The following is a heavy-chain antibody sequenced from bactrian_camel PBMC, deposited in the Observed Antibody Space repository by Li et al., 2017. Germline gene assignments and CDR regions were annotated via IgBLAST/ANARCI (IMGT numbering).Heavy chain of an antibody. Sequence: QVQLVESGGGLVRPGGSLRLSCAASGFTFGDYYMYWVRQAPGKDREGVAGIDSDGYTSYANSVKGRFTISRDNAKNTLYLQLNSLKTEDTAMYYCAKDRYSWGEFEYDYWGQGTQVTVS. V-gene: IGHV3S1*01. D-gene: IGHD6*01. CDR3: AKDRYSWGEFEYDY. J-gene: IGHJ4*01. CDR2: IDSDGYT. CDR1: GFTFGDYY.